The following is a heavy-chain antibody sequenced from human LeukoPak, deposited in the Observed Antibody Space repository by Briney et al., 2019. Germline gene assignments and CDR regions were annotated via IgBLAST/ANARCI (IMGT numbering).Heavy chain of an antibody. J-gene: IGHJ6*04. CDR3: AKGRYCSSTSCGYYGMDV. D-gene: IGHD2-2*01. Sequence: GGSLTLAWAASGFTFASYGMQWVSQVQGKVLEWVGFISSYGSNKYYADSVKGRFTISRDNSKNTLYLQMNSLRAEDTAVYYCAKGRYCSSTSCGYYGMDVWGKGTTVTVSS. V-gene: IGHV3-30*18. CDR1: GFTFASYG. CDR2: ISSYGSNK.